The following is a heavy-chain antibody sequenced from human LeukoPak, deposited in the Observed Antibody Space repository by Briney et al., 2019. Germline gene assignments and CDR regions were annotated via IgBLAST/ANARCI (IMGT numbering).Heavy chain of an antibody. CDR2: LNPNSGYT. CDR1: GYTFTSYD. V-gene: IGHV1-8*01. J-gene: IGHJ4*02. CDR3: APESQGLSGSYSSANGGQTIDY. Sequence: WASVKVSYKASGYTFTSYDINWVRQATGQGLEWMGWLNPNSGYTGYAQKFQGRVTMTRNTSISTTYMELSSLRSQDTAVYYCAPESQGLSGSYSSANGGQTIDYWGQGTLVTVSS. D-gene: IGHD1-26*01.